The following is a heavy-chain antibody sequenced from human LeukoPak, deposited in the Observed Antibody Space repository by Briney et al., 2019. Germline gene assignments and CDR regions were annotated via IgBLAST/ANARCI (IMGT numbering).Heavy chain of an antibody. CDR1: GFTFSTNS. V-gene: IGHV3-48*01. CDR3: AKERTSVAGMGYYYYYGMDV. Sequence: GGSLRLSCAASGFTFSTNSMNWVRQAPGKGLEWISYISSSSSTIYYADSVKGRFTISRDNAKNSLFLQMNSLRAEDTAVYYCAKERTSVAGMGYYYYYGMDVWGQGTTVTVSS. J-gene: IGHJ6*02. D-gene: IGHD6-19*01. CDR2: ISSSSSTI.